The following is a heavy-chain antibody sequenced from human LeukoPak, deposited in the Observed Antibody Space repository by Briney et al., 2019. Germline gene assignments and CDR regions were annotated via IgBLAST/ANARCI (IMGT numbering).Heavy chain of an antibody. Sequence: SETLSLTCTVSGVSISSSSYYWGWIRQPPGKGLEWIGSIYYSGSTYYNPSLKSRVTISVDTSKNQFSLKLSSVTAADTAVYYCASPSSGPTPWGQGTLVTVSS. V-gene: IGHV4-39*01. D-gene: IGHD3-22*01. J-gene: IGHJ5*02. CDR2: IYYSGST. CDR1: GVSISSSSYY. CDR3: ASPSSGPTP.